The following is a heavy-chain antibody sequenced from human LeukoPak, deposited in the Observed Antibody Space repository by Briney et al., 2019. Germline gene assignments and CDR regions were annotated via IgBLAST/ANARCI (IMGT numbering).Heavy chain of an antibody. Sequence: ASVKVSCKASLYTFTSYGISWVRPAPGQGVEWMGWIGAYNGNTNYAQKLQCRVTMTTHTSTSTAYMELRSLRSDDTDVYYCARAGSTPTSGYWGQGTLVTVAS. V-gene: IGHV1-18*01. J-gene: IGHJ4*02. D-gene: IGHD2/OR15-2a*01. CDR2: IGAYNGNT. CDR3: ARAGSTPTSGY. CDR1: LYTFTSYG.